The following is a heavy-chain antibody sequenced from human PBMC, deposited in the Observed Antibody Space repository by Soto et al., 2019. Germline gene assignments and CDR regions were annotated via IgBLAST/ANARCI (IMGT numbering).Heavy chain of an antibody. V-gene: IGHV3-23*01. CDR3: AKKYYFGSGSYVFDFDY. J-gene: IGHJ4*02. CDR1: GFTFSNYA. D-gene: IGHD3-10*01. CDR2: MSGTAGNT. Sequence: EVQLLESGGCSVQPGGSLRLSCAASGFTFSNYAMTWVRQAPGKRLEWVSTMSGTAGNTYYADSVKGRFTISRANSKNTLYLQMNSLRAEDTAVYYCAKKYYFGSGSYVFDFDYWGQGTLVTVSS.